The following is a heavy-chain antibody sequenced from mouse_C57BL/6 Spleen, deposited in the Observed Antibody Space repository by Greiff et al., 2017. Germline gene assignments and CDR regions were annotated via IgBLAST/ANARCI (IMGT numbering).Heavy chain of an antibody. D-gene: IGHD2-12*01. CDR2: IDPSDSET. V-gene: IGHV1-52*01. CDR3: AREGDACYPDYYAMDY. CDR1: GYTFTSYW. Sequence: QVQLQQSGAELVRPGSSVKLSCKASGYTFTSYWMHWVKQRPIQGLEWIGNIDPSDSETHYNQKFKDKATLTVDKSSSTAYMQLSSLTSEDSAVYYCAREGDACYPDYYAMDYWGQGTSVTVSS. J-gene: IGHJ4*01.